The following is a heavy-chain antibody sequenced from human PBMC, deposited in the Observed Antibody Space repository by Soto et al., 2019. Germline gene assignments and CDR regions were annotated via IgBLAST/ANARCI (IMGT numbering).Heavy chain of an antibody. J-gene: IGHJ4*02. V-gene: IGHV1-69*01. Sequence: QVQLVQSGAEVKKPGSSVKVSCKASGGTFSSYAISWVRQAPGQGLEWMGGIIPIFGTANYAQKFQGRVTITADESTSTAYMELSSLRSEDTAVYYYARVFSGVTTLYYFDYWGQGTLVTVSS. CDR1: GGTFSSYA. CDR2: IIPIFGTA. CDR3: ARVFSGVTTLYYFDY. D-gene: IGHD4-17*01.